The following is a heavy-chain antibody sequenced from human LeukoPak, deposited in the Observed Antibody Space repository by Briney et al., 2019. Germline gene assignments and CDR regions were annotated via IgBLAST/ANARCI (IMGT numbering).Heavy chain of an antibody. CDR2: IRYDGSNK. V-gene: IGHV3-30*02. D-gene: IGHD5-18*01. CDR1: GFTFSSYG. CDR3: AKDRGSGYSYGGRTFDY. Sequence: GGSLRLSRAASGFTFSSYGMHWVRQAPGKGLEWVAFIRYDGSNKYYADSVKGRFTISRDNSKNTLYLQMNSLRAEDTAVYYCAKDRGSGYSYGGRTFDYWGQGTLVTVSS. J-gene: IGHJ4*02.